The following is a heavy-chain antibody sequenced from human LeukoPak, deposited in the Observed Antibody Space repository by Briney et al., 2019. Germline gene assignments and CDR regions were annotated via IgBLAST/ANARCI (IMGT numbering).Heavy chain of an antibody. J-gene: IGHJ4*02. CDR1: GYTFTGNY. CDR2: INPNSGGT. D-gene: IGHD2-2*01. CDR3: ASTGVVPAAPYYFDY. V-gene: IGHV1-2*02. Sequence: ASVKVSCKASGYTFTGNYMHWVRQAPGQGLEWMGWINPNSGGTNYAQKFQGRVTMTRDTSISTAYMELSRLRSDDTAVYYCASTGVVPAAPYYFDYWGQGTLVTVSS.